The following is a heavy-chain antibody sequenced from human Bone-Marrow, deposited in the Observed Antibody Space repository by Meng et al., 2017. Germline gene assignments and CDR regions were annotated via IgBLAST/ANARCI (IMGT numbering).Heavy chain of an antibody. CDR1: GFTFSSYW. Sequence: GESLKISCAASGFTFSSYWMTWVRQAPGKGLEWVSGINWNGVSTNYGDSVKGRFTISRDNAKKSLYLQMNSLRAEDTAVYYCARVRDGFNYASVWYYFDYWGQGTLVTVSS. CDR3: ARVRDGFNYASVWYYFDY. V-gene: IGHV3-20*04. CDR2: INWNGVST. J-gene: IGHJ4*02. D-gene: IGHD5-24*01.